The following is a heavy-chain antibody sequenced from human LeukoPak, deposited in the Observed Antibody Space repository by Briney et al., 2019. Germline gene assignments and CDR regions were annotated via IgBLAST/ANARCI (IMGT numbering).Heavy chain of an antibody. Sequence: PSETLSLTCTVSGGSISSSSYYWGWVRQPPGKGLEWIGSIYYTGSTYYNSSLKSQVTISLDTSKNQFSLKLTSVTAADTAVYYCARLYRPATRFDYWGQGTLVTVSS. CDR3: ARLYRPATRFDY. J-gene: IGHJ4*02. CDR2: IYYTGST. D-gene: IGHD5-24*01. V-gene: IGHV4-39*01. CDR1: GGSISSSSYY.